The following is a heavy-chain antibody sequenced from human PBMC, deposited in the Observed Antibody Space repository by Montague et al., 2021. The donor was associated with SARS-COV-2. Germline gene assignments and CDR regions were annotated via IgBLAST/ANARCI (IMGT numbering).Heavy chain of an antibody. CDR2: IHGRGDGT. V-gene: IGHV3-23*01. CDR1: GFTFSPYG. CDR3: ARDQNYGMDV. J-gene: IGHJ6*02. Sequence: SLRLSCAASGFTFSPYGMYWVRQPPGKGLEWVSEIHGRGDGTYYADSVKGRFTISRDNSKNTLYLQMNSLRGEDTAVYYCARDQNYGMDVWGQGTTVIVSS.